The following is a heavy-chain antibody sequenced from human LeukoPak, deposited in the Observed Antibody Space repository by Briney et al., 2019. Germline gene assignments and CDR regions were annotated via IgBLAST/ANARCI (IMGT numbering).Heavy chain of an antibody. D-gene: IGHD2-15*01. Sequence: GGSLRLSCAASGFTFSSYAMIWLPQAQGKGLVGVSSISGSGTRKKYEFPVRGRFTIARDNSKNTLYPQMNSLRAEDTAVYFCAKSPVSSCRGSFCYPFDYWGQGNLVTVSS. CDR1: GFTFSSYA. J-gene: IGHJ4*02. CDR3: AKSPVSSCRGSFCYPFDY. CDR2: ISGSGTRK. V-gene: IGHV3-23*01.